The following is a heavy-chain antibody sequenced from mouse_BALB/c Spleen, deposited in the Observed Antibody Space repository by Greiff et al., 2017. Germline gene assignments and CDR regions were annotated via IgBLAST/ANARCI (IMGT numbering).Heavy chain of an antibody. J-gene: IGHJ1*01. CDR1: GFTFSSYA. V-gene: IGHV5-9-4*01. D-gene: IGHD1-1*01. Sequence: EVQGVESGGGLVKPGGSLKLSCAASGFTFSSYAMSWVRQSPEKRLEWVAEISSGGSYTYYPDTVTGRFTISRDNAKNTLYLEMSSLRSEDTAMYYCAREGYYYGSLWYFDVWGAGTTVTVSS. CDR2: ISSGGSYT. CDR3: AREGYYYGSLWYFDV.